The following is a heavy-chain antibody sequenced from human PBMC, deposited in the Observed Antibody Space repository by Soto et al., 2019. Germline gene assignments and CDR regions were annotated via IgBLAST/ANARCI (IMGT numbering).Heavy chain of an antibody. CDR2: IKSKTDGGTT. J-gene: IGHJ4*02. CDR1: GFTFSNAW. V-gene: IGHV3-15*01. D-gene: IGHD6-19*01. Sequence: EVQLVESGGGLVKPGGALRLSCAASGFTFSNAWMSWVRQPPGKGLEWVGRIKSKTDGGTTDYVAPVKGRFIISRDDSKNMVYLRMNSLKTEDTAMYYGATGQVAGTRDYWGQGTLVTVSA. CDR3: ATGQVAGTRDY.